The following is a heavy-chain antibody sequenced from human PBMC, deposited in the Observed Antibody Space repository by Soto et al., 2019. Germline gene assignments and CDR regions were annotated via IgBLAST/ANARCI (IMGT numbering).Heavy chain of an antibody. V-gene: IGHV3-15*07. Sequence: GGSLRLSCAASGFTFSNAWMNWVRQAPGKGLEWVGRIKSKTDGGTTDYAAPVKGRFTISRDDSKNTLYLQMNSLKTEDTAVYYCTTPQGRGGYYFLFEHFYYYYGMDVWGQGTTVTVSS. J-gene: IGHJ6*02. CDR1: GFTFSNAW. CDR2: IKSKTDGGTT. D-gene: IGHD3-22*01. CDR3: TTPQGRGGYYFLFEHFYYYYGMDV.